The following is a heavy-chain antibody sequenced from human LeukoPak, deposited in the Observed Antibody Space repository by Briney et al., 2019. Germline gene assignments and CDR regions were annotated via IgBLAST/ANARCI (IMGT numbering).Heavy chain of an antibody. CDR2: IKSNSAGGTT. J-gene: IGHJ4*02. D-gene: IGHD1-1*01. CDR3: GDVGTTPWTPN. CDR1: GFTFSKAW. V-gene: IGHV3-15*01. Sequence: RGSLRLSCVASGFTFSKAWMDWVRQSPGKGLEWVGRIKSNSAGGTTDYAAPVKGRFSISRDDSKNTLYLQMDSLISEDTAVYYCGDVGTTPWTPNWGQGTLVTVSS.